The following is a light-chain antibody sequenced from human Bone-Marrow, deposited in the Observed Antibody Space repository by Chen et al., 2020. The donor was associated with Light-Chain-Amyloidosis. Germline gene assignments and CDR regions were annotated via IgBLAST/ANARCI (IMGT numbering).Light chain of an antibody. Sequence: SYELTQPPPGSVAPVQTARITCPGDEWPTKYAYWYQQKPGQAPVLVIHRDTERPSGISERFSGSSSGTTATLTISGVQAEDEADYHCQSADSSGTHEVIFGGGTKLTVL. V-gene: IGLV3-25*03. CDR1: EWPTKY. CDR2: RDT. CDR3: QSADSSGTHEVI. J-gene: IGLJ2*01.